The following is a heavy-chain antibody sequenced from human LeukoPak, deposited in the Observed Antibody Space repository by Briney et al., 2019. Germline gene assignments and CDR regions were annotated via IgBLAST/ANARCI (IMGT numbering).Heavy chain of an antibody. CDR2: FDPEDGET. J-gene: IGHJ6*03. D-gene: IGHD3-10*01. V-gene: IGHV1-24*01. Sequence: EASVKVSCKVSGYTLTELSMHWVRQAPGKGLEWMGGFDPEDGETIYAQKFQGRVTMTEDTSTDTAYMELSSLRSEDTAVYYCATTPRNYYGSGSYYNAPYYYYMDVWGKGTTVTVSS. CDR3: ATTPRNYYGSGSYYNAPYYYYMDV. CDR1: GYTLTELS.